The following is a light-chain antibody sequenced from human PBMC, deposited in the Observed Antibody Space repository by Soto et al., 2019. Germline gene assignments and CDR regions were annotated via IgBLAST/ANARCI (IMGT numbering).Light chain of an antibody. V-gene: IGKV3-15*01. CDR3: QRYNNWPLT. CDR1: QSVSSSY. CDR2: DTS. Sequence: EIVLTQSPGTLSLSPGERATLSCRASQSVSSSYLVWYQQKPGQAPRLLIYDTSTRATGVPARFSGSRSGTEFTLTINSLQSEDFAVYYCQRYNNWPLTFGGGTKVESK. J-gene: IGKJ4*01.